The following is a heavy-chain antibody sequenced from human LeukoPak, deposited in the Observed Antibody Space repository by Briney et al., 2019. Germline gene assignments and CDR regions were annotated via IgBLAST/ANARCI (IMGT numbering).Heavy chain of an antibody. CDR3: ARGPVAVAGLDVGDC. CDR1: GYIFTSYQ. J-gene: IGHJ4*02. CDR2: INTGNGNT. V-gene: IGHV1-3*04. D-gene: IGHD6-19*01. Sequence: GASVKVSCKASGYIFTSYQMHWVRQAPGQRLEWMGWINTGNGNTKYSQKFQGRVTITRDTSASTAYMELSSLRSEDTAVYYCARGPVAVAGLDVGDCWGQGTLVTVSS.